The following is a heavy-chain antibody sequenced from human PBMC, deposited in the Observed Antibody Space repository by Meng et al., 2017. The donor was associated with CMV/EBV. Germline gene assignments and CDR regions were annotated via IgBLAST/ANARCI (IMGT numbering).Heavy chain of an antibody. CDR1: GGTFSSYA. J-gene: IGHJ6*02. CDR3: AREISSGYYRTQYLMDV. D-gene: IGHD3-22*01. CDR2: IIPIFGTA. Sequence: SVKVSCKASGGTFSSYAISWVRQAPGQGLEWMGGIIPIFGTANYAQKFQGRVTITTDESTSTVYMELSSLRSEDTAVYYCAREISSGYYRTQYLMDVWGQGTTVTVSS. V-gene: IGHV1-69*05.